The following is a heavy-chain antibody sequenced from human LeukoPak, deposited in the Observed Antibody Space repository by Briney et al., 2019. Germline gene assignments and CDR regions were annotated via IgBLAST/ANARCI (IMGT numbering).Heavy chain of an antibody. CDR3: ARGSAVTANNFDF. CDR2: IKQDESEK. V-gene: IGHV3-7*01. D-gene: IGHD4-11*01. Sequence: GGPLRLSCVVSGFTFSNYWMSWVRQAPGKGLEWVANIKQDESEKYYVDSVKGRFTISRDNAKNSLYLQMNSLRAEDTAVYYCARGSAVTANNFDFWGQGTLVTVSS. CDR1: GFTFSNYW. J-gene: IGHJ4*02.